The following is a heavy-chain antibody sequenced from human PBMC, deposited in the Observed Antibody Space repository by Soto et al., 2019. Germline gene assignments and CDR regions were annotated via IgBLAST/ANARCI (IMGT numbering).Heavy chain of an antibody. J-gene: IGHJ6*02. Sequence: HPGGSLRLSCVASGFTFENYAMSWVRQAPGKGLEWVSAISGSGGTTYYSDSVKGRFTISGDNSKNTVYLQMNDLRVEDAAEYFCAKDSWAIFGVPAGEYYAMDVWGQGTTVTVSS. V-gene: IGHV3-23*01. CDR2: ISGSGGTT. CDR3: AKDSWAIFGVPAGEYYAMDV. CDR1: GFTFENYA. D-gene: IGHD3-3*01.